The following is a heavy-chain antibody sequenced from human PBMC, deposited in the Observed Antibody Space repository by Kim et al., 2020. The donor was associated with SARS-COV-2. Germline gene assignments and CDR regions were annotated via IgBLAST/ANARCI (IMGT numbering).Heavy chain of an antibody. D-gene: IGHD2-2*01. CDR3: ARRKMSTSCCDY. J-gene: IGHJ4*02. CDR2: IYYSGST. CDR1: GGSISSSSYY. V-gene: IGHV4-39*01. Sequence: SETLSLTCTVSGGSISSSSYYWGWIRQPPGKGLEWIGSIYYSGSTYYNPSLKSRVTISVDTSKNQFSLKLSSVTAADTAVYYCARRKMSTSCCDYWGQGTLVTVSS.